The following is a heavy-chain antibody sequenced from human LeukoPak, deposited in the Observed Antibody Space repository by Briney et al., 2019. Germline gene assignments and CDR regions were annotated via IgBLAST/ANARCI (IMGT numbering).Heavy chain of an antibody. CDR3: ARLASGTMVRGVTHFDY. V-gene: IGHV5-51*01. J-gene: IGHJ4*02. Sequence: GSLKISCKGSGYSFTSYWIGWVRQMPGKGLEWMGIIYPGDSDTRYSPSFQGQVTISADKSISTAYLQWSSLKASDTAMYYCARLASGTMVRGVTHFDYWGQGTLVTVSS. D-gene: IGHD3-10*01. CDR1: GYSFTSYW. CDR2: IYPGDSDT.